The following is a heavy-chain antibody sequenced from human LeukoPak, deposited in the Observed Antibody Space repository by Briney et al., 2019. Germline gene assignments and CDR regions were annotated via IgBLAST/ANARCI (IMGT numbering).Heavy chain of an antibody. D-gene: IGHD2-15*01. CDR3: ARGYNGFHCSGGSCYDY. V-gene: IGHV1-2*02. CDR1: GGTFSSYA. J-gene: IGHJ4*02. CDR2: INPNSGGT. Sequence: ASVKVSCKASGGTFSSYAISWVRQAPGQGLEWMGWINPNSGGTNYAQKFRGRVTMTRDTSISTAYMELSRLRSDDTAVYYCARGYNGFHCSGGSCYDYWGQGTLVTVSS.